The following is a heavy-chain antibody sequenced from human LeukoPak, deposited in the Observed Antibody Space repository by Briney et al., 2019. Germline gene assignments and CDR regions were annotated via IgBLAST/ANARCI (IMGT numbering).Heavy chain of an antibody. CDR1: GGSFSGYY. CDR3: ARVGIAAAGTGGNDY. J-gene: IGHJ4*02. V-gene: IGHV4-34*01. Sequence: SETLSLTCAVYGGSFSGYYWSWIRQPPGKGLEWIGEINHSGSTNYNPSLKSRVTISVVTSKNQFSLKLSSVTAADTAVYYCARVGIAAAGTGGNDYWGQGTLVTVSS. CDR2: INHSGST. D-gene: IGHD6-13*01.